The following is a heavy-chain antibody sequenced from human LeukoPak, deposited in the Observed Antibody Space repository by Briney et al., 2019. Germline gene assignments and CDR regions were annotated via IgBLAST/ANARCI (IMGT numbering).Heavy chain of an antibody. Sequence: ASVKVSCKSSGYTFNGYYMHWVRQAPGQGLEWMGWINPNNGGTKYAQNFQGRVTMTRDTSISTAYMELDRLRFDDTAVYYCARGPGDYGEDYWGQGTLVTVSS. V-gene: IGHV1-2*02. D-gene: IGHD4-17*01. CDR2: INPNNGGT. CDR3: ARGPGDYGEDY. CDR1: GYTFNGYY. J-gene: IGHJ4*02.